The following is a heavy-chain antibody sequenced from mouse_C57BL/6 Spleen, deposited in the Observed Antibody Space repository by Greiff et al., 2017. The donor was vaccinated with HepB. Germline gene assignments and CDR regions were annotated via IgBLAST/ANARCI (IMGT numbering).Heavy chain of an antibody. CDR1: GYTFTSYW. V-gene: IGHV1-50*01. CDR3: AREGYDGSQRGFAY. Sequence: QVQLQQPGAELVKPGASVKLSCKASGYTFTSYWMQWVKQRPGQGLEWIGEIDPSDSYTNYNQKFKGKATLTVDTSSSTAYMQLSSLTSEDSAVYYCAREGYDGSQRGFAYWGQGTLVTVSA. D-gene: IGHD2-3*01. J-gene: IGHJ3*01. CDR2: IDPSDSYT.